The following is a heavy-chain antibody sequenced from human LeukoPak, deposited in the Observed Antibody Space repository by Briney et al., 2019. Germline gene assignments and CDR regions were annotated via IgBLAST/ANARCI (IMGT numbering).Heavy chain of an antibody. CDR2: ISGSGGST. Sequence: GGSLRLSCAASGFTFSSYAMSWVRQAPGKGLEWVSAISGSGGSTYYADSVKGRFTISRDNSRNTLYLQMNSLRAEDTAVYYCAKGGXPXXXXXGXPFYWGXGTLVTV. CDR3: AKGGXPXXXXXGXPFY. V-gene: IGHV3-23*01. CDR1: GFTFSSYA. D-gene: IGHD3-10*01. J-gene: IGHJ4*01.